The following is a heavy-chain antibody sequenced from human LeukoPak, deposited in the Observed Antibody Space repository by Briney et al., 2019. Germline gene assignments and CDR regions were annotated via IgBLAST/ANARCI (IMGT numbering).Heavy chain of an antibody. Sequence: SETLSLTCTVSGGSISSYYWSWIRQPPGKGLEWIGYIYYSGSTNYNPSLKSRVTISVDTSKNQFSLKLSSVTAADTAVYYCARSRREGCSGSSCYSLDADIWGQGTMVTVSS. CDR1: GGSISSYY. CDR2: IYYSGST. J-gene: IGHJ3*02. D-gene: IGHD2-15*01. CDR3: ARSRREGCSGSSCYSLDADI. V-gene: IGHV4-59*01.